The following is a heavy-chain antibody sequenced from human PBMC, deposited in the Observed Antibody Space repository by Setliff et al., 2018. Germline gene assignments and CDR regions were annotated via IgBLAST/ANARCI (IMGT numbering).Heavy chain of an antibody. J-gene: IGHJ4*02. D-gene: IGHD1-26*01. CDR3: ARSPSSGAYWNPRPFYSDY. V-gene: IGHV4-61*09. CDR2: ISPSGST. Sequence: SETLSLTCSASGASITSGGFYWTWIRQPAGKGLEWIGHISPSGSTTYNPSVKSRVTISLDTSKNHFSLKLDSVTAADTALYYCARSPSSGAYWNPRPFYSDYWARGTLVTVS. CDR1: GASITSGGFY.